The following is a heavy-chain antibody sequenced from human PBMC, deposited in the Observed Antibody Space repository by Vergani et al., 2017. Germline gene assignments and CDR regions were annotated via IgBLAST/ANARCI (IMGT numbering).Heavy chain of an antibody. Sequence: VQLVESGGGVVQPGRSLRLSCAASGFTFSSYGMHWVRQAPGKGLEWVAVISYDGSNKYYADSVKGRFTISRDNSKNTLYLQISSLRVEDSDVYFCARSHSAGWFNFDFWGQGTLVTVSS. V-gene: IGHV3-30*19. D-gene: IGHD6-19*01. CDR1: GFTFSSYG. J-gene: IGHJ4*02. CDR2: ISYDGSNK. CDR3: ARSHSAGWFNFDF.